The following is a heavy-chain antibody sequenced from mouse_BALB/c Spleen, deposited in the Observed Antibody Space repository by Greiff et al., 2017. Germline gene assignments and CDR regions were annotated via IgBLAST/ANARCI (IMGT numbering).Heavy chain of an antibody. CDR3: ARGGGNYRYWYFDV. J-gene: IGHJ1*01. D-gene: IGHD2-1*01. V-gene: IGHV1-66*01. Sequence: QVQLKESGPELVKPGASVKISCKASGYSFTSYYIHWVKQRPGQGLEWIGWIFPGSGNTKYNEKFKGKATLTADTSSSTAYMQLSSLTSEDSAVYFCARGGGNYRYWYFDVWGAGTTVTVSS. CDR2: IFPGSGNT. CDR1: GYSFTSYY.